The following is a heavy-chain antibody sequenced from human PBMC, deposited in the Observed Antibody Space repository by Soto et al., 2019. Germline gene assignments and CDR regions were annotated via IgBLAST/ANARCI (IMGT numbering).Heavy chain of an antibody. V-gene: IGHV3-43*01. CDR1: GFTFDDYT. CDR2: ISWDGCST. Sequence: EVQLVESGGVVVQPGGSLRLSCAASGFTFDDYTMHWVRQAPGKGLEWVSLISWDGCSTYYADSVKGRFTISRDNSKNYLYLQMNSLRTEDTDLYYCAKAIDVIDYYYGTDVWGQGTKVTVTS. J-gene: IGHJ6*02. CDR3: AKAIDVIDYYYGTDV.